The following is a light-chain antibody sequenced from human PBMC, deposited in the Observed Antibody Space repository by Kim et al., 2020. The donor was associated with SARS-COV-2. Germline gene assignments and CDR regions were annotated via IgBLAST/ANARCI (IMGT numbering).Light chain of an antibody. Sequence: EIVMTQSPAPLSVSPGERATLSCRASQSVSSNLAWYQQKPGQAPRLLIYDASTRATGIPARFSGSGSGTEFTLTISSLQSEDFAVYYCQQYNNWWTFGQGTKVDIK. CDR2: DAS. CDR1: QSVSSN. V-gene: IGKV3-15*01. CDR3: QQYNNWWT. J-gene: IGKJ1*01.